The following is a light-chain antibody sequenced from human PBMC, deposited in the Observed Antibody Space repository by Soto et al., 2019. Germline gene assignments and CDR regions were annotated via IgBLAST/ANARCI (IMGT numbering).Light chain of an antibody. V-gene: IGKV1-5*01. CDR2: DVS. CDR3: QQYKAFSRT. J-gene: IGKJ3*01. CDR1: QSLSGW. Sequence: DIQMTQSPSTLSASVGDTVTITCRARQSLSGWLAWYQQKPGKAPKLLIYDVSSLESGVPSRFSGSGSGTEFTLTISSLHPDDFATYFCQQYKAFSRTFGPGTTVDV.